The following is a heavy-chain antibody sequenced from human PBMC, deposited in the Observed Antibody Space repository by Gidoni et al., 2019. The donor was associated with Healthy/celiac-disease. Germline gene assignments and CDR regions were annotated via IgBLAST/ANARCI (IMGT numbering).Heavy chain of an antibody. V-gene: IGHV5-51*01. CDR1: GYSFTSYW. CDR3: ARHGGITMVQGVIGIL. J-gene: IGHJ4*02. Sequence: EVQLVQPGAEVKKPGEDLKIACKGAGYSFTSYWIGWVRQMPGKGLEWMGIIYPGDSDTRYSPSFQGQVTISADKSISTAYLQWSSLKASDTAMYYCARHGGITMVQGVIGILWGQGTLVTVSS. D-gene: IGHD3-10*01. CDR2: IYPGDSDT.